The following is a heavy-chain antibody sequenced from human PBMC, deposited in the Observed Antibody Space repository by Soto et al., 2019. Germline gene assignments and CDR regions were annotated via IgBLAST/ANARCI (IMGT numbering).Heavy chain of an antibody. CDR2: INPKSGGT. J-gene: IGHJ4*02. CDR1: GYTFTVYY. Sequence: WASVKVSCKASGYTFTVYYMHWVRQAPGQGLEWMGWINPKSGGTMYPQKFQGRVTMTWDTSISTAYMALTRLRPDDTAVYYCARDLAKGGGSAGFDYWGQGTLVTVSS. D-gene: IGHD1-26*01. V-gene: IGHV1-2*02. CDR3: ARDLAKGGGSAGFDY.